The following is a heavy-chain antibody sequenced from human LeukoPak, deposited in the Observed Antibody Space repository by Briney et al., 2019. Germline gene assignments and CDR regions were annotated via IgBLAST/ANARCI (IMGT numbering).Heavy chain of an antibody. CDR1: GGSISSYY. Sequence: SETLSLTCTVSGGSISSYYWSWVRQPAGKGLEWIGRIYTSGSTNYNPSLKSRVTMSVDTSKNQFSLKLSSVTAADTAVYYCAREAVAGTLFDYWGQGTLVTVSS. V-gene: IGHV4-4*07. D-gene: IGHD6-19*01. CDR2: IYTSGST. CDR3: AREAVAGTLFDY. J-gene: IGHJ4*02.